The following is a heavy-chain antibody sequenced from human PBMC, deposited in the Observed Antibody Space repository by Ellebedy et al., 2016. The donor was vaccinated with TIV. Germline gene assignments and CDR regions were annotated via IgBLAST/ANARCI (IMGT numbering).Heavy chain of an antibody. Sequence: GESLKISCAASRVTFRSYWMHWVRQAPGEGLVWVARINNDGSSTNYADSVKGRFTISRDNAESILYLQMNSLRAEDTAVYYCARDIPQRPNPARFDPWGQGTLVTVSS. J-gene: IGHJ5*02. CDR2: INNDGSST. CDR1: RVTFRSYW. CDR3: ARDIPQRPNPARFDP. V-gene: IGHV3-74*01.